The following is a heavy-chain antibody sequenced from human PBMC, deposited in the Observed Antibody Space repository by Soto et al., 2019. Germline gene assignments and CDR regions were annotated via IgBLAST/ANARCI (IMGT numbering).Heavy chain of an antibody. CDR3: ANWVEGTMVYFDY. CDR1: RFTFSNYA. CDR2: ISGSGDRT. D-gene: IGHD2-8*01. Sequence: PGGSLRLSCAASRFTFSNYAMSWARQAPGKGLEWVSAISGSGDRTYYADSVKGRFTISRDNSNSTLYLQMNSLRADDTAVYYCANWVEGTMVYFDYWGLGTLVTVSS. V-gene: IGHV3-23*01. J-gene: IGHJ4*02.